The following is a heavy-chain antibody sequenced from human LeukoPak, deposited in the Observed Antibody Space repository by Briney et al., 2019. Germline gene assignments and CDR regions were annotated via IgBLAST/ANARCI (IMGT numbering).Heavy chain of an antibody. Sequence: GGSLRLSCVASGLTFSNYGMHWARQAPGKGLEWVTEISFDGSNKRYLDSVKGRFTISRDNSKNTLYLQMNSLSAEDTAVYYCAAYHVSHSESGYWGQGTLVTVSS. CDR2: ISFDGSNK. CDR1: GLTFSNYG. D-gene: IGHD1-14*01. CDR3: AAYHVSHSESGY. J-gene: IGHJ4*02. V-gene: IGHV3-30*03.